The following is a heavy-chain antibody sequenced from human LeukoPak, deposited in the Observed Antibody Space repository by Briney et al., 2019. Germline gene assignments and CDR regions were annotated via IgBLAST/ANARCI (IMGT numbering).Heavy chain of an antibody. D-gene: IGHD3-10*01. CDR1: GGSISSSSYY. J-gene: IGHJ4*02. V-gene: IGHV4-39*01. CDR2: IYYSGST. CDR3: ARRLSCYGSVRFDY. Sequence: SETLSLTCTVSGGSISSSSYYWGWIRQPPGKGLEWIGSIYYSGSTYYSPSLKSRVTISVDTSKNQFSLKLSSVTAADTAVYYCARRLSCYGSVRFDYWGQGTLVTVSS.